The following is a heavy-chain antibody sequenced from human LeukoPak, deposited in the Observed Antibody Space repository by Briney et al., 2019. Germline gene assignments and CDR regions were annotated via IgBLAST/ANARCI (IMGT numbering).Heavy chain of an antibody. CDR1: GYNFIANS. Sequence: ASVKVSCKTSGYNFIANSIHWVRQAPGKGLEWMGGIIPIFGTANYAQKFQGRVTITADESTSTAYMELSSLRSEDTAVYYCARGREGCSSTSCYTEVDYWGQGTLVTVSS. J-gene: IGHJ4*02. V-gene: IGHV1-69*13. CDR3: ARGREGCSSTSCYTEVDY. CDR2: IIPIFGTA. D-gene: IGHD2-2*02.